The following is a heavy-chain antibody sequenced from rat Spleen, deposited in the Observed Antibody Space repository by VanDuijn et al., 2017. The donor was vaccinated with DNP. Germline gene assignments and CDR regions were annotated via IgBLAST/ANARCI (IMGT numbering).Heavy chain of an antibody. D-gene: IGHD1-2*01. CDR1: GFSLTNYA. V-gene: IGHV2-6*01. CDR2: VSSGGNT. CDR3: TREEPRILYYFSSLFDY. J-gene: IGHJ2*01. Sequence: QVQLKESGPGLVQPSQTLSLPCTVAGFSLTNYAVGWVRQPPGQGLEWIAAVSSGGNTYYNSGLKSRLSISRDTSKSQVFLKMNSLQTEDTAMYFCTREEPRILYYFSSLFDYWGQGVMVTVSS.